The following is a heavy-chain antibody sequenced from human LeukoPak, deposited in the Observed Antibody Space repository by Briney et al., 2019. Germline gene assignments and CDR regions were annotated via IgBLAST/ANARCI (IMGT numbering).Heavy chain of an antibody. Sequence: PGGSLRLSCAASGFTVSSNYMSWVRQAPGKGLEWVSVIYSGGSTYYADSVKGRFTISRDNSKNTLYLQMNSLRAEDTAVYYCARASGVWPTYYYYGMDVWGQGTTVTVSS. CDR2: IYSGGST. CDR1: GFTVSSNY. D-gene: IGHD3-10*01. J-gene: IGHJ6*02. CDR3: ARASGVWPTYYYYGMDV. V-gene: IGHV3-66*01.